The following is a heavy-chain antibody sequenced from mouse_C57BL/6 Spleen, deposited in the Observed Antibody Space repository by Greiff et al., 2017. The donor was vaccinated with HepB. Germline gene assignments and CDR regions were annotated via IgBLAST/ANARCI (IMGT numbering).Heavy chain of an antibody. J-gene: IGHJ2*01. D-gene: IGHD1-1*01. CDR3: ARRIYYYGSSLTGDY. Sequence: QVQLQQPGAELVKPGASVKLSCKASGYTFTSYWMQWVKQRPGQGLEWIGEIDPSDSYTNYNQKFKGKATLTVDTSSSTAYMQLSSLTSEDSAVYYCARRIYYYGSSLTGDYWGQGTTLTVSS. V-gene: IGHV1-50*01. CDR2: IDPSDSYT. CDR1: GYTFTSYW.